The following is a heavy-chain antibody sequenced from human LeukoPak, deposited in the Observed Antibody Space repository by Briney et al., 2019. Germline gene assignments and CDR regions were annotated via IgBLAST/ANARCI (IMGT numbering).Heavy chain of an antibody. D-gene: IGHD1-26*01. Sequence: GGSLRLSCAVSGFTLSSYSMNWVRQAPGKGLEWVSYIRNSGNTIYYADSVKGRFTISRDNAKNSLYLQMNSLRAEDTAVYYCARDKIVGATHFDYWGQGTLVTVSS. CDR3: ARDKIVGATHFDY. J-gene: IGHJ4*02. CDR2: IRNSGNTI. V-gene: IGHV3-48*04. CDR1: GFTLSSYS.